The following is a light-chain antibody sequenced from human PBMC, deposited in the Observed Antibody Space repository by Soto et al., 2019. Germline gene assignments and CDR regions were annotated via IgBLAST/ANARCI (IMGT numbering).Light chain of an antibody. Sequence: QSALTQPTSVSGSPGQSITISCTGNHNDIGTYDYVSWYQQHPGRAPRLLIYGVTTRPSGISDRFSASKSGLTASLTISGLQPEDEADSYCSSFTYDRIYVFGPGTKLTVL. CDR1: HNDIGTYDY. CDR2: GVT. J-gene: IGLJ1*01. CDR3: SSFTYDRIYV. V-gene: IGLV2-14*03.